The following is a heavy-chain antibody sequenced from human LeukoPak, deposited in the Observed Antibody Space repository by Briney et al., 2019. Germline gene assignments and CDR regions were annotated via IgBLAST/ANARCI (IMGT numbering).Heavy chain of an antibody. V-gene: IGHV3-21*01. CDR2: ISSSSSYI. CDR3: ARDWWGLGDRNSASRYRLT. J-gene: IGHJ4*02. Sequence: PGGSLRLSCAASGFTFSSYSMNWVRQAPGKGLEWVSSISSSSSYIYYADSVKGRFTISRDNAKNSLYLQMNSLRAEDTAVYYCARDWWGLGDRNSASRYRLTWGQGILVTVSS. CDR1: GFTFSSYS. D-gene: IGHD2-2*01.